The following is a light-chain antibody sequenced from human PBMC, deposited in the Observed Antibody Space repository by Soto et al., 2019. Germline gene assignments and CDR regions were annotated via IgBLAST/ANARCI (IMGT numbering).Light chain of an antibody. J-gene: IGKJ1*01. CDR3: QQYGSSQWT. CDR1: QRVSSSY. Sequence: ENVLTQSPGTLSLSPGERATLSCRASQRVSSSYLAWYQQKPGQAPRLLIYGASNRATGIPDRFSGSGSGTDFTLPIIRLEPEDFPVYYCQQYGSSQWTFGQGTKVEIK. V-gene: IGKV3-20*01. CDR2: GAS.